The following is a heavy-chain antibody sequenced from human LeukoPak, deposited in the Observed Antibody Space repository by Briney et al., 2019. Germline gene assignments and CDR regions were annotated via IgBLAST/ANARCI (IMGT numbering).Heavy chain of an antibody. CDR3: ASSSPIEVLLWFGELVS. V-gene: IGHV4-59*01. D-gene: IGHD3-10*01. Sequence: SETLSLTCTVSGGSISSYYWSWIRQPPGKGLEWIGYIYYSGSTNYNPSLKSRVTISVDTSKNQFSLKLSSVTAADTAVYYCASSSPIEVLLWFGELVSWGQGTLVTVSS. J-gene: IGHJ5*02. CDR1: GGSISSYY. CDR2: IYYSGST.